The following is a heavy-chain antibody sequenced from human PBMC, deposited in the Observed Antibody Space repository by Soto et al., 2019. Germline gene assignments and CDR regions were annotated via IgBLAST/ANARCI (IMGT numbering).Heavy chain of an antibody. CDR1: GGSISSSNW. Sequence: PSETLSLTCAVSGGSISSSNWWIWVRQPPGKGLEWIGEIYHSGSTNYNPSLKSRVTISVDKSKNQYSLKLRSVTAAYTAVYYCARVVELVPAASLNSYGLDVWGQGTTLT. V-gene: IGHV4-4*02. CDR3: ARVVELVPAASLNSYGLDV. D-gene: IGHD2-2*01. J-gene: IGHJ6*02. CDR2: IYHSGST.